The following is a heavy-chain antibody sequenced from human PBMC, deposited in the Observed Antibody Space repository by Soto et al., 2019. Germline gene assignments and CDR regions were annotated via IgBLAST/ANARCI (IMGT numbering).Heavy chain of an antibody. CDR3: ARWGEAFDI. D-gene: IGHD3-16*01. CDR1: GGSMSGFY. CDR2: IYYSGAT. Sequence: PSETLSLTCTVSGGSMSGFYLSWIRQPPGKELEWIGYIYYSGATNYNPSLKSRITMSVDTSKNQFSLKLGSVTAADTAVYYCARWGEAFDIWGQGTMVTVSS. J-gene: IGHJ3*02. V-gene: IGHV4-59*08.